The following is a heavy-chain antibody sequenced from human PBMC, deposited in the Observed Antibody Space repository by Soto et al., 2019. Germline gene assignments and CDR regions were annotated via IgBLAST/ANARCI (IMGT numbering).Heavy chain of an antibody. J-gene: IGHJ5*02. D-gene: IGHD5-18*01. CDR2: ISAYNGNT. CDR1: GYTFTSYG. CDR3: ASAQAGQLWPFEP. Sequence: QVQLVQSGAEVKKPGASVKVSCKASGYTFTSYGISWVRQAPGQGLEWMGWISAYNGNTNYAQKLQVRVTMTKDTSTSTAYTELRTLRSDDTAVYYCASAQAGQLWPFEPWGPGTLVTVSS. V-gene: IGHV1-18*01.